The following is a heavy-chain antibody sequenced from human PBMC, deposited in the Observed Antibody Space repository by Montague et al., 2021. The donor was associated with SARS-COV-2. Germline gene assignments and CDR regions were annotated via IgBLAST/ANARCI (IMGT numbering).Heavy chain of an antibody. CDR3: ASPTYYYDSSGSDAFDI. J-gene: IGHJ3*02. CDR1: GGSISSSNYY. CDR2: IYYSGST. D-gene: IGHD3-22*01. V-gene: IGHV4-39*01. Sequence: SETLSLTCTVSGGSISSSNYYWGWIRQPPGKGLEWIGSIYYSGSTCYNPSLKSRVTIFVDTSKNQVSLKLSSVTAADTAVYYCASPTYYYDSSGSDAFDIWGQGTMVTVSS.